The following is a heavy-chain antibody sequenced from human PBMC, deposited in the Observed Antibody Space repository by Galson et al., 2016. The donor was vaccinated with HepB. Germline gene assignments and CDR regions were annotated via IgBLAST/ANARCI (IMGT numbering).Heavy chain of an antibody. CDR1: GGSISSKSHY. D-gene: IGHD1-14*01. V-gene: IGHV4-39*02. J-gene: IGHJ4*02. CDR2: VYYSGGT. Sequence: ETLSLTCKVSGGSISSKSHYWAWIRQPPGKGLEWIGSVYYSGGTYYSPSLESRLTMSVDTSKDQFSLKLTSVTVADTAVYFCAREVPGESLDIWGQGTLLSVSS. CDR3: AREVPGESLDI.